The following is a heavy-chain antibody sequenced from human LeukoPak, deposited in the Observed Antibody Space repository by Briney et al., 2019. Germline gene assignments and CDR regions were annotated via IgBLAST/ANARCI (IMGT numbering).Heavy chain of an antibody. CDR1: GGSISSGGYY. CDR2: INHSGST. Sequence: SETLSLTCAVAGGSISSGGYYWSWIRQPPGKGLEWIGEINHSGSTNYNPSLKSRVTISVDTSKNQFSLKLSSVTAADTAVYYCASSYDLSSGATDYWGQGTLVTVSS. D-gene: IGHD3-3*01. CDR3: ASSYDLSSGATDY. V-gene: IGHV4-34*01. J-gene: IGHJ4*02.